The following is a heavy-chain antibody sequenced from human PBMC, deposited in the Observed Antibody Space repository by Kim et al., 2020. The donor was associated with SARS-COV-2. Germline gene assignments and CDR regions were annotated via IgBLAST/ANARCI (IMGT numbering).Heavy chain of an antibody. D-gene: IGHD3-10*01. J-gene: IGHJ6*02. Sequence: GESLQISCKGSRYSFTSYWIGWVRQMPGKGLEWMGIIYPGDSDTRYSPSFQGQVTISADKSISTAYLQWSSLKASDTAMYYCARHTGRGNYYYYGMDVWGQGTTVTVSS. CDR1: RYSFTSYW. V-gene: IGHV5-51*01. CDR2: IYPGDSDT. CDR3: ARHTGRGNYYYYGMDV.